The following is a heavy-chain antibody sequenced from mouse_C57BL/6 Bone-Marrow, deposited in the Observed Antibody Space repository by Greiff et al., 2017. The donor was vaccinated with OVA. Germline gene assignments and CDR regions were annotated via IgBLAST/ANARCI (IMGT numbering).Heavy chain of an antibody. J-gene: IGHJ1*03. CDR2: ISYSGST. CDR3: ARYEDYGDWYFDV. V-gene: IGHV3-8*01. Sequence: EVMLVESGPGLAKPSQTLSLTCSVSGYSITSYYWNWIRKFPGNKLEYMGYISYSGSTYYNPSLKSRISITRDTSKTQYYLQLNSVTTEDTATYYCARYEDYGDWYFDVWGTGTTVTVSS. CDR1: GYSITSYY. D-gene: IGHD1-1*01.